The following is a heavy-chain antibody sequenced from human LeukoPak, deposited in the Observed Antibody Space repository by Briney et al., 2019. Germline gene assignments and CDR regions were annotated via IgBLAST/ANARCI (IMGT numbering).Heavy chain of an antibody. CDR1: GDSIGPYY. CDR3: ARRMITFGRRLPTHHDAFDV. V-gene: IGHV4-59*08. CDR2: IFHGGRP. D-gene: IGHD3-16*01. Sequence: PSGTPTLTCSVSGDSIGPYYWSWIRQSPGQGLEWIGYIFHGGRPNYNPSLVSRVTIFLDRSKDQVSLRLRSVTAADTAVYYCARRMITFGRRLPTHHDAFDVWGPGTPVTVSS. J-gene: IGHJ3*01.